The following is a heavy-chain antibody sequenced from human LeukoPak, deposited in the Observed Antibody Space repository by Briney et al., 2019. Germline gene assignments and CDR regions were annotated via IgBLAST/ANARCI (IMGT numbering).Heavy chain of an antibody. V-gene: IGHV1-2*02. CDR1: GYTFTGYY. J-gene: IGHJ4*02. CDR2: INPNSGGT. CDR3: ARVNGEAAAGLDY. D-gene: IGHD6-13*01. Sequence: ASVKVSCKASGYTFTGYYMHWVRQAPGQGLEWMGWINPNSGGTNYAQKFQGRVTMTRDTSISTAYMELSRLRSDDTAVYYCARVNGEAAAGLDYWGQGTLVTVSS.